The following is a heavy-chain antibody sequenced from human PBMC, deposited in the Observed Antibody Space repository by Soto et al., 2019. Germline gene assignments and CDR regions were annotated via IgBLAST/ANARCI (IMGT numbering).Heavy chain of an antibody. J-gene: IGHJ3*02. CDR1: GFTFSSYW. CDR2: IKQDGSEK. Sequence: GGSLRLSCAASGFTFSSYWMSWVRQAPGKGLEWVANIKQDGSEKYYVDSVKGRFTISRDNAKNSLYLQMNSLRAEDTAVYYCARDRVPFVPPHSRGWSREPRALDIWGQGTMVTVSS. D-gene: IGHD6-19*01. CDR3: ARDRVPFVPPHSRGWSREPRALDI. V-gene: IGHV3-7*01.